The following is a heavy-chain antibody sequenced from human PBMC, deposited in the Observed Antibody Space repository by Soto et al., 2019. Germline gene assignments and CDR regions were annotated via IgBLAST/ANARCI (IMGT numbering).Heavy chain of an antibody. V-gene: IGHV3-53*01. D-gene: IGHD5-18*01. CDR3: ARERSYGNYYYGMDV. CDR1: GFTVSSNY. J-gene: IGHJ6*02. CDR2: IYSGGST. Sequence: GGSLSLSCAASGFTVSSNYMSWVRQAPGKGLEWVSVIYSGGSTYYADSVKGRFTISRDNSKNTLYLQMNSLRAEDTAVYYCARERSYGNYYYGMDVWGQGTTVTVSS.